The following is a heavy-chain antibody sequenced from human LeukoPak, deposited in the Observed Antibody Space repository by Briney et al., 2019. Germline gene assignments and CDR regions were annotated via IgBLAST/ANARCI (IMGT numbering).Heavy chain of an antibody. V-gene: IGHV4-39*07. CDR2: IFYSGGT. CDR1: GGPINTPNYY. D-gene: IGHD3-22*01. CDR3: ARVTGYMIEDYFDY. Sequence: SETLSLTCTVSGGPINTPNYYWGWIRQTPVKGLEWIGNIFYSGGTYYSPSLTSRVTISLDTSRNQFSLKLNSVTAADTAVYYCARVTGYMIEDYFDYWGQGTLVTVSS. J-gene: IGHJ4*02.